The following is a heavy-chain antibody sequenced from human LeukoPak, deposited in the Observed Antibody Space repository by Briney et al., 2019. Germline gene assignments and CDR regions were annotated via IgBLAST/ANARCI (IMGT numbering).Heavy chain of an antibody. J-gene: IGHJ4*02. CDR2: ISYDGSNK. CDR1: GFIFSSYA. Sequence: GGSLRLSCAASGFIFSSYAMHWVRQAPGKGLEWVAVISYDGSNKYYADSVKGRFTISRDNSKNTLYLQMNSLRPEDTAVYYCARDGTEQLVPNYWGQGILVTVSS. CDR3: ARDGTEQLVPNY. D-gene: IGHD6-13*01. V-gene: IGHV3-30-3*01.